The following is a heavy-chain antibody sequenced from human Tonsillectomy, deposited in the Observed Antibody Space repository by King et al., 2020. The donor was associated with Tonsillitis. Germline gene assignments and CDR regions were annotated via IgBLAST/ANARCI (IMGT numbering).Heavy chain of an antibody. V-gene: IGHV1-2*02. CDR3: ARGDYYDSSGSAGWVDP. CDR1: GYILTGYY. D-gene: IGHD3-22*01. CDR2: IHPKSGDT. J-gene: IGHJ5*02. Sequence: VQLVQSGAEVKKPGASVKVSCKASGYILTGYYMHWMRQAPGQGLEWMGWIHPKSGDTKYAQKFQGRVTLTRDTSISTAYMELSTIRSDDTAVYYCARGDYYDSSGSAGWVDPWGQGTRVTVSS.